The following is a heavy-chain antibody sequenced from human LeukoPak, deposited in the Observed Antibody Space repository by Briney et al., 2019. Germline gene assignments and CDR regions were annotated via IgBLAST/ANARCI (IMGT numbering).Heavy chain of an antibody. J-gene: IGHJ4*02. Sequence: GGSLRLSCAASGFTFSSYGMHWVRQAPGKGLEWVAFIRYDGSNKYYADSVKGRFTISRDNSKNTLYLQMNSLRAEDTAVYYCATERLLMYYFDYWGQGTLVTVSS. V-gene: IGHV3-30*02. CDR2: IRYDGSNK. CDR3: ATERLLMYYFDY. D-gene: IGHD1-1*01. CDR1: GFTFSSYG.